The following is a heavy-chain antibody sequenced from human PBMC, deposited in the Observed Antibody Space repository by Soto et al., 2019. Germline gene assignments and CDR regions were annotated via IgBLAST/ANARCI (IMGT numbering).Heavy chain of an antibody. CDR1: GFTFSSYS. CDR2: ISSSSSYI. J-gene: IGHJ6*02. CDR3: ARDYSHDSSGYYFGMDV. Sequence: GGSLRLSCAASGFTFSSYSMNWVRQAPGKGLEWVSSISSSSSYIYYAXXXKXXXXXXXDNAKKSLYLQMNSLRAEDTAVYYCARDYSHDSSGYYFGMDVWGQGTTVTVSS. D-gene: IGHD3-22*01. V-gene: IGHV3-21*01.